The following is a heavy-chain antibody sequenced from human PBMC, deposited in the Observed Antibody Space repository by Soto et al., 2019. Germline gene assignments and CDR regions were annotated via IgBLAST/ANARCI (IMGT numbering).Heavy chain of an antibody. CDR2: IYYSGNT. Sequence: SETLSLTCTVSGDSISSSGYFWAWIRQPPGKGLEWIGSIYYSGNTYYNPSLKSRVTISVDTSKNQFSLKLSSVTAADTAVYYCARHTPAISISDHWGQGTLVTVSS. CDR3: ARHTPAISISDH. CDR1: GDSISSSGYF. V-gene: IGHV4-39*01. J-gene: IGHJ4*02. D-gene: IGHD2-15*01.